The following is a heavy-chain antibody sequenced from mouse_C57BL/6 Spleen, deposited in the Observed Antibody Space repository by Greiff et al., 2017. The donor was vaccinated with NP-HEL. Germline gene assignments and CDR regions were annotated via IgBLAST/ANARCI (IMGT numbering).Heavy chain of an antibody. CDR2: INPGSGGT. D-gene: IGHD1-1*01. CDR1: GYAFTNYL. CDR3: ARATVVGDPDY. Sequence: QVQLQQSGAELVRPGTSVKVSCKASGYAFTNYLIEWVKQRPGQGLEWIGVINPGSGGTNYNEKFKGKATLTADKSSSTAYMQLSSLTSEDSAVYFCARATVVGDPDYWGQGTTLTVSS. V-gene: IGHV1-54*01. J-gene: IGHJ2*01.